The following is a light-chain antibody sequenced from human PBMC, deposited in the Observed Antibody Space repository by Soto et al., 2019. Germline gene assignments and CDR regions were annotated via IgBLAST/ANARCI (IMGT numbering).Light chain of an antibody. V-gene: IGLV1-44*01. CDR2: NNN. Sequence: QSVLTQPPSASGTPGQRVTISCSGSSSNIGSNTVNWYQQLPGMAPKLLIYNNNQRPSGVPDRFSGSKSGTSASLAISGLQSEDEADYYCAAWDGSLNGYVFGTGTKVTVL. CDR1: SSNIGSNT. CDR3: AAWDGSLNGYV. J-gene: IGLJ1*01.